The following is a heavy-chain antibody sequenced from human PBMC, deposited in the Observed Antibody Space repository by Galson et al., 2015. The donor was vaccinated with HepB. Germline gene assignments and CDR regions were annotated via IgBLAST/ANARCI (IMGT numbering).Heavy chain of an antibody. J-gene: IGHJ4*02. CDR1: GYTFTGYY. D-gene: IGHD5-18*01. Sequence: SVKVSCKASGYTFTGYYMHWVRQAPGQGLEWMGRINPNSGGTNYAQKFQGRVTMTRDTFISTAYMELSRLRSDDTAVYYCAREGYSYGHTTNDYWGQGTLVTVSS. CDR2: INPNSGGT. V-gene: IGHV1-2*06. CDR3: AREGYSYGHTTNDY.